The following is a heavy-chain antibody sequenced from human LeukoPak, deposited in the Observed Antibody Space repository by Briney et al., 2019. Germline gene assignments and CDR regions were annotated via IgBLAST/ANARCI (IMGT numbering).Heavy chain of an antibody. V-gene: IGHV3-23*01. J-gene: IGHJ4*02. CDR1: GFTFSSYA. Sequence: SGGSLRLSCAASGFTFSSYAMNWVRQAPGKGLEWVSAISGSGGSTYYADSVKGRFTISRDNSKNTLYLQMNSLRAEDTAVYYCAAQRLSTIFDYWGQGTLVTVSS. CDR3: AAQRLSTIFDY. CDR2: ISGSGGST. D-gene: IGHD6-25*01.